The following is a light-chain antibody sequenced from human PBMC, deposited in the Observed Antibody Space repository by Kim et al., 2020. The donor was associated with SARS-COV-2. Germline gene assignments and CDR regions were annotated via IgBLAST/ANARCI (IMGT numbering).Light chain of an antibody. J-gene: IGLJ3*02. CDR1: SGHSSYA. V-gene: IGLV4-69*01. CDR3: QTWGTDIQV. Sequence: QLVLTQSPSASASLGASVKLTCTLSSGHSSYAIAWHQQQPDKGPRYLMKLNSDGSHRKGDGIPDRFSGSSSGAERYLTISSLQSEDEADYYCQTWGTDIQVFGEGTKLTVL. CDR2: LNSDGSH.